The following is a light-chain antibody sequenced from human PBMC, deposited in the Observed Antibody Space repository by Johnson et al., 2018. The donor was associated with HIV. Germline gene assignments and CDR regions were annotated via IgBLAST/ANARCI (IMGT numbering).Light chain of an antibody. CDR1: NSNIGNNY. Sequence: QSVLTQPPSVSAAPGQKVTISCSGSNSNIGNNYVSWYQQLPETAPKLLIYDNNKRPSGIPDRFSGSKSGTSATLGITGLQTGDEADYYCGTWDNSLNPAYVFGTRTKVTVL. CDR3: GTWDNSLNPAYV. J-gene: IGLJ1*01. V-gene: IGLV1-51*01. CDR2: DNN.